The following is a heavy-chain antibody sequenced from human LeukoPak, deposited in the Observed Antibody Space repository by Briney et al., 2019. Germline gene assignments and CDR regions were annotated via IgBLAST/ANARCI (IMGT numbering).Heavy chain of an antibody. CDR3: ARGCGITMIVVVTAPFDH. J-gene: IGHJ4*02. CDR1: GGPFSGYY. D-gene: IGHD3-22*01. Sequence: SETLSLTCAVYGGPFSGYYWSWILQPPGKGLEWIGGINHSGSSNYNPSLKSRVTISVDSSKSQFSLKLSSVTAEDTGVYYCARGCGITMIVVVTAPFDHCDQGTLVTVSS. V-gene: IGHV4-34*01. CDR2: INHSGSS.